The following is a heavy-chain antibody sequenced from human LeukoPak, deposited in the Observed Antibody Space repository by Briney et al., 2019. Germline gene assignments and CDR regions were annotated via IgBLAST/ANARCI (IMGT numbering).Heavy chain of an antibody. J-gene: IGHJ4*02. CDR3: ARTSREFNDCDY. V-gene: IGHV3-23*01. CDR2: ITAGGGRT. Sequence: GGSLRLSCAASGFTFSSYAMSWVRQGPGKGLAWVSSITAGGGRTNYADSVKGRFTISRDNSKNTLYLQMNSLRAEDTAVYYCARTSREFNDCDYWGQGTLVTVSS. D-gene: IGHD3-10*01. CDR1: GFTFSSYA.